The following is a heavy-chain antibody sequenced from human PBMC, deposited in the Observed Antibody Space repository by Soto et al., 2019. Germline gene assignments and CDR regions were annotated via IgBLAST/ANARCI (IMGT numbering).Heavy chain of an antibody. D-gene: IGHD2-21*01. CDR3: ARDVFCGGAPACPDMDV. V-gene: IGHV1-18*04. CDR1: GYTFSGYS. J-gene: IGHJ6*02. CDR2: ISGYNGNT. Sequence: QVVLEQSGGEGKKTGASVKVSCKASGYTFSGYSITWVRQAPGQGLGWMGRISGYNGNTNYARTLRGRLTLTTDTSTSTAYMELRSLTSDDTAVYYCARDVFCGGAPACPDMDVWGQGTTVTVSS.